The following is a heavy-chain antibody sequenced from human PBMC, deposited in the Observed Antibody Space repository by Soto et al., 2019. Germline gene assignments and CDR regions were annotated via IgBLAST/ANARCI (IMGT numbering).Heavy chain of an antibody. CDR3: AREKDRWDDSSAP. V-gene: IGHV4-30-2*01. CDR2: IYHSGST. J-gene: IGHJ5*02. D-gene: IGHD3-22*01. CDR1: GGSISSGGYS. Sequence: SETLSLTCAVSGGSISSGGYSWSWMRQPPGKGLEWIGYIYHSGSTYYNPSLKSRVTISVDRSKNQFSLKLSSVTAADTAVYYCAREKDRWDDSSAPWGQGTLVTVS.